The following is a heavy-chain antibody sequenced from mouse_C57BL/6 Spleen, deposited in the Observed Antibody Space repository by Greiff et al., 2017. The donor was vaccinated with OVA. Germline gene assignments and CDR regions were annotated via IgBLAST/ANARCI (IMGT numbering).Heavy chain of an antibody. J-gene: IGHJ4*01. D-gene: IGHD1-1*01. CDR2: IYPGDGDT. CDR1: GYAFSSSW. CDR3: ARGITFGYYAMDY. Sequence: QVQLQQSGPELVKPGASVKISCKASGYAFSSSWMNWVKQRPGKGLEWIGRIYPGDGDTNYNGKFKGKATLTADKSSSTAYMQLSSLTSEDSAVYFCARGITFGYYAMDYWGQGTSVTVSS. V-gene: IGHV1-82*01.